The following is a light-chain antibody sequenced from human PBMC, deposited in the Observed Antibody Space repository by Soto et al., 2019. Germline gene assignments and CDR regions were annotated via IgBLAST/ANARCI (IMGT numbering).Light chain of an antibody. CDR1: QSVSNH. Sequence: EVVMTQSPATLSLSPGERATLSCRASQSVSNHLAWYQQKPGQAPRLLIYGASTRATGIPARFSGSGSGTEFTLTISSLQSEDFAVYYCQQYDNWPPWTFGQGTKVEIK. CDR3: QQYDNWPPWT. V-gene: IGKV3-15*01. J-gene: IGKJ1*01. CDR2: GAS.